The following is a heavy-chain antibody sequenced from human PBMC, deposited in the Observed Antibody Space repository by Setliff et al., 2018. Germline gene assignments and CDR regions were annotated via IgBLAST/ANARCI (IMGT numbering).Heavy chain of an antibody. CDR1: GYSTSIGYY. CDR2: IYHSGRT. D-gene: IGHD1-26*01. V-gene: IGHV4-38-2*01. CDR3: ARHVFGSYGGGYNWFDP. J-gene: IGHJ5*02. Sequence: SETLSLTCAVSGYSTSIGYYWGWIRQPPGKGLEWIGSIYHSGRTYYNPSLKSRVTISVDTSKNQFSLKLSSVTAADTAVYYWARHVFGSYGGGYNWFDPWGQGTLVTVSS.